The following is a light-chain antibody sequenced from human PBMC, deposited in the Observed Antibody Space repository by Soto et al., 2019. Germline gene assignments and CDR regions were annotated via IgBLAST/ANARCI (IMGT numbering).Light chain of an antibody. CDR1: QGISNY. Sequence: DIQMTQSPSSLSASVGDRVTITCRASQGISNYLAWYQQKPGTVPKLLIYAATTLQSGVPSRFSGSGSGTDFTLTISSLQPEDVATYYCQNYNTALPTWTFGQGTKVEIK. CDR2: AAT. CDR3: QNYNTALPTWT. V-gene: IGKV1-27*01. J-gene: IGKJ1*01.